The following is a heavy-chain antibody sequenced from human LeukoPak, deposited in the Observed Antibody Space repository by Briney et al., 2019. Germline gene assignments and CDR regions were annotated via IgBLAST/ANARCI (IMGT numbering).Heavy chain of an antibody. J-gene: IGHJ4*02. V-gene: IGHV3-74*01. CDR2: INSDGSST. CDR1: EFTFTNHW. D-gene: IGHD5-18*01. CDR3: ARETNYSPWYYFDY. Sequence: PGGSLRLSCAASEFTFTNHWMHWVRQAPGKGLVWVSRINSDGSSTSYADSVKGRFTISRDNAKNTLYLQMNSLGAGDTAVYFCARETNYSPWYYFDYWGQGALVTVSS.